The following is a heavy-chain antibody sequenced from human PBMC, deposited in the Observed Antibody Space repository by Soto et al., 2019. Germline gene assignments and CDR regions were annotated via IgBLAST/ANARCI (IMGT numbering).Heavy chain of an antibody. V-gene: IGHV1-69*01. CDR1: GGTFSNHA. Sequence: QVQLVQSGAEVKKPGSSVKVSCKASGGTFSNHAISWVRQAPGQGLEWMGGIIPMFGTADYAQKFQGRVTITADQSTTTAQMELSSLGSDDSAVYFCARDDSTYFGVELYRYFFFGLDVWGQGTTVTVSS. D-gene: IGHD2-21*01. J-gene: IGHJ6*02. CDR2: IIPMFGTA. CDR3: ARDDSTYFGVELYRYFFFGLDV.